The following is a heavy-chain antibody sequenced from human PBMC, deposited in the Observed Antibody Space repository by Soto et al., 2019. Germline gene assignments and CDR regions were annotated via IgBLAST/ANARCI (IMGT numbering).Heavy chain of an antibody. CDR3: ARGEYSSGWYYFDY. CDR1: GYTFTGYY. CDR2: INPNSGGT. J-gene: IGHJ4*02. V-gene: IGHV1-2*04. D-gene: IGHD6-19*01. Sequence: VASVKVSCKASGYTFTGYYMHWVRQAPGQGLEWMGWINPNSGGTNYAQKFQGWVTMTRDTSISTAYMELSRLRSDDTAVYYCARGEYSSGWYYFDYWGQGTLVTVSS.